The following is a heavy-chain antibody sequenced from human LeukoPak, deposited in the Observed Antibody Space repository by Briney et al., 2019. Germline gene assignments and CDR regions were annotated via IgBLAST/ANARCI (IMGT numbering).Heavy chain of an antibody. J-gene: IGHJ4*02. CDR1: GGSISSGDYY. D-gene: IGHD3-10*01. CDR2: IYYSGST. V-gene: IGHV4-30-4*01. CDR3: AREDATMVRGGFDY. Sequence: SETLSLTCTVSGGSISSGDYYWSWIRQPPGKGLEWIGYIYYSGSTYYNQSRKSRVTISVDTSKNQFSLKLSSVTAADTAVYYCAREDATMVRGGFDYWGQGTLVTVSS.